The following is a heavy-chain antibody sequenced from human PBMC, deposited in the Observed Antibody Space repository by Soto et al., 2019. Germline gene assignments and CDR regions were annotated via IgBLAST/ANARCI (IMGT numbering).Heavy chain of an antibody. CDR1: GGSFSGYY. D-gene: IGHD4-17*01. V-gene: IGHV4-34*01. CDR3: ARDAVTTPAIFDY. Sequence: QVQLQQWGAGLLKPSETLSLTCAVYGGSFSGYYWSWIRQPPGKGLEWIGEINHSGSTNYNPSLKRRVTISVDTSKNQFSLKLSSVTAADTAVYYCARDAVTTPAIFDYWGQGTLVTVSS. CDR2: INHSGST. J-gene: IGHJ4*02.